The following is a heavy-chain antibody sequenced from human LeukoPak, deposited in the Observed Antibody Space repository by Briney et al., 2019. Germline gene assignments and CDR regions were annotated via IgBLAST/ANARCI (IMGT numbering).Heavy chain of an antibody. CDR3: ARDKSRSSWSTSPVDY. CDR2: ISAYNGNT. J-gene: IGHJ4*02. V-gene: IGHV1-18*04. Sequence: ASVKVSCKASGYTFTSYGISWVRQAPGQGLEWMGCISAYNGNTNYAQKLQGRVTMTTDTSTSTAYMELRSLRSDDTAVYYCARDKSRSSWSTSPVDYWGQGTLVTVSS. CDR1: GYTFTSYG. D-gene: IGHD6-6*01.